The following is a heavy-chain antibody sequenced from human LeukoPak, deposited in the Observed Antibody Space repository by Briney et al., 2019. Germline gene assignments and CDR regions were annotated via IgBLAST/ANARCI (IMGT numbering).Heavy chain of an antibody. J-gene: IGHJ4*02. Sequence: GGSLRLSYAASGFAFASYTMAWVRQAPGKGLEWVSAISYGGDSTPYADSVKGRFTISRDTSKNTLSLQMNGLRAEDTAFYYCARMVYYYDSSGYNYYFHKWGQGTLVTVSS. V-gene: IGHV3-23*01. CDR3: ARMVYYYDSSGYNYYFHK. D-gene: IGHD3-22*01. CDR1: GFAFASYT. CDR2: ISYGGDST.